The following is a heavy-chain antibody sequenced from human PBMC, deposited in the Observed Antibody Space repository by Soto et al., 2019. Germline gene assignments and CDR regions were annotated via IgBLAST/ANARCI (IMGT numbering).Heavy chain of an antibody. CDR3: ARHKGLAHYYYYGMDV. CDR1: GYSFTSYW. CDR2: IYPGDSDT. Sequence: PGESLKISCKGSGYSFTSYWIGWVRQMPGKGLEWMGIIYPGDSDTRYSPSFQGQVTISADKSISTAYLQWSSLKASDTAMYYCARHKGLAHYYYYGMDVWGQRTTVTVSS. J-gene: IGHJ6*02. V-gene: IGHV5-51*01.